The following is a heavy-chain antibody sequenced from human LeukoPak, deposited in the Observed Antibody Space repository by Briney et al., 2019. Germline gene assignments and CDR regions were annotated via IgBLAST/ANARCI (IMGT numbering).Heavy chain of an antibody. J-gene: IGHJ4*02. Sequence: PGGSLRLSCAASGFTVSSNYMSWVRQAPGKGLEWVSVIYSGGSTYYADSVKGRFTISRDNSKNTLYLQMNSLRAEDTAVYYCARDAYGADGSYAAYWGQGTLVTVSS. V-gene: IGHV3-53*01. D-gene: IGHD3-16*01. CDR3: ARDAYGADGSYAAY. CDR2: IYSGGST. CDR1: GFTVSSNY.